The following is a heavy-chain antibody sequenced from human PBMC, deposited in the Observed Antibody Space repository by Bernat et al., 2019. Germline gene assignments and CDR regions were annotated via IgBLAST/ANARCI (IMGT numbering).Heavy chain of an antibody. CDR3: AKDGDIAVVPGAYGMDV. Sequence: VQLVESGGGLVQPGGSLRLSCAASGFLFSRYAMEWVRQAPGKGLEWVSGIGGSGGGTYHADSVKGRFTISRDNSKNTLYLQMNSLRAEDTAVYYCAKDGDIAVVPGAYGMDVWGQGNPGHRLL. V-gene: IGHV3-23*04. CDR2: IGGSGGGT. CDR1: GFLFSRYA. D-gene: IGHD2-2*01. J-gene: IGHJ6*02.